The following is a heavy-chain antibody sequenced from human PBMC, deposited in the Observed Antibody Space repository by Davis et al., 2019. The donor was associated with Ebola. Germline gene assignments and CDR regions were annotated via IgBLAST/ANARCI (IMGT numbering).Heavy chain of an antibody. CDR2: INDSGST. CDR3: ARGLHGYDRYTALAY. J-gene: IGHJ4*02. Sequence: MPSETLSLTCAVYGGSFSGNYWSWIRQPPGKGLEWIGQINDSGSTNYNPSLKSRVTISVDTSKNQFSLKLSSVTAADTAVYYCARGLHGYDRYTALAYWGQGTLVTVSS. D-gene: IGHD5-12*01. CDR1: GGSFSGNY. V-gene: IGHV4-34*01.